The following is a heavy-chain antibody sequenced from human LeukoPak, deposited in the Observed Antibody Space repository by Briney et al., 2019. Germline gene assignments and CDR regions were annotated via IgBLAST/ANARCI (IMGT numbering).Heavy chain of an antibody. CDR1: GGSINNFY. J-gene: IGHJ4*02. D-gene: IGHD3-10*01. V-gene: IGHV4-59*01. CDR3: TRVQHSGTSDY. Sequence: PSETLSLTCTVSGGSINNFYWSWIRQPPGKALEWIGYIYYRGNTKYNASLGSRLTISVDTSKNQFSLNLNSVTAADTAVYYCTRVQHSGTSDYWGQGILVTVSS. CDR2: IYYRGNT.